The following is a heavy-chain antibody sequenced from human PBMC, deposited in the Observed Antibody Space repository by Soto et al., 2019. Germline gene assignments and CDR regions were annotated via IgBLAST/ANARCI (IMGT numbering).Heavy chain of an antibody. CDR1: GVSITSNY. V-gene: IGHV4-4*07. J-gene: IGHJ4*02. Sequence: SETLSLTCNVSGVSITSNYWNWVRQPAGKRREWIGRIFHTGATNVNSNLRSRVIMSIDTSKNQFSLKLRPVTAADTAVYYCARDSTSSGRSFDLWGQGILVTVSS. CDR3: ARDSTSSGRSFDL. CDR2: IFHTGAT. D-gene: IGHD1-26*01.